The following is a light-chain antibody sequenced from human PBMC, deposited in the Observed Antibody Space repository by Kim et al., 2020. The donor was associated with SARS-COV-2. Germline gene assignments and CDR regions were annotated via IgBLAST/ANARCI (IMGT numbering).Light chain of an antibody. CDR2: GAS. V-gene: IGKV3-15*01. J-gene: IGKJ2*01. Sequence: VSPGERATPSCRASQSVSSNLAWYQQKPGQAPRLLIYGASTRATGIPARFSGSGSGTEFTLTISSLQSEDFAVYYCQQYNNWPHTFGQGTKLEI. CDR1: QSVSSN. CDR3: QQYNNWPHT.